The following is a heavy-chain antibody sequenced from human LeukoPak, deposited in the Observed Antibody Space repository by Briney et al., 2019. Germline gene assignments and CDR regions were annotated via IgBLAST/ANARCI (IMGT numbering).Heavy chain of an antibody. CDR1: GFTFSDHY. D-gene: IGHD3-22*01. J-gene: IGHJ3*02. CDR2: IRNRAKSYTT. Sequence: GGSLRLSCAASGFTFSDHYMDWVRQAPGKGLEWVGRIRNRAKSYTTQYAPSVKDRFTISRDDSRNSLYLQMNSLKTEDTAVYFCARVGDYDDSRGYSTDAFDIWGQGTMVTVSS. CDR3: ARVGDYDDSRGYSTDAFDI. V-gene: IGHV3-72*01.